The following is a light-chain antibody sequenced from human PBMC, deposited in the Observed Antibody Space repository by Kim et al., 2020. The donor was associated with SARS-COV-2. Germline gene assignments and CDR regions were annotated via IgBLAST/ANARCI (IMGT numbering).Light chain of an antibody. J-gene: IGLJ3*02. CDR2: KDS. CDR3: QSADSSVTWV. Sequence: VSPGQTARITCSGDALAKQYAYWYQQTPGQAPVLVIYKDSERPSGIPELFSGSSSGTTVTLTISGVQAEDEADYYCQSADSSVTWVFGGGTQLTVL. V-gene: IGLV3-25*03. CDR1: ALAKQY.